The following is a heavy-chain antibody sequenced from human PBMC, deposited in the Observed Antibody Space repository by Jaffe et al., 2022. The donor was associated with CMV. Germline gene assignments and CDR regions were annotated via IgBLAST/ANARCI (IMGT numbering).Heavy chain of an antibody. CDR3: ARSGNTYYGANWFDP. CDR2: INDDGTTT. J-gene: IGHJ5*02. Sequence: ELQLVESGGDLVQSGGSLRLSCAASGFMFSAYWMHWLRQGPGGGLVWVSRINDDGTTTNYADSVKGRFTVSRDNAKNTLYLQMNSLRAEDTAVYYCARSGNTYYGANWFDPWGQGTLVTVSS. V-gene: IGHV3-74*01. CDR1: GFMFSAYW. D-gene: IGHD3-10*01.